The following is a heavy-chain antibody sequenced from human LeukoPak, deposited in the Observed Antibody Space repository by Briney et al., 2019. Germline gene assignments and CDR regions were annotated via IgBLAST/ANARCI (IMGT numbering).Heavy chain of an antibody. CDR3: ARDEGSSGWYLDY. Sequence: ASVTVSCKDSGYTFTSYGISWVRQAPAQGLEWIGWISAYNGNTNYAQKLQGRVTMTTDTSTSTAYMERRSLRSDDTAVYYCARDEGSSGWYLDYWGQGTLVTASS. V-gene: IGHV1-18*04. CDR2: ISAYNGNT. CDR1: GYTFTSYG. J-gene: IGHJ4*02. D-gene: IGHD6-19*01.